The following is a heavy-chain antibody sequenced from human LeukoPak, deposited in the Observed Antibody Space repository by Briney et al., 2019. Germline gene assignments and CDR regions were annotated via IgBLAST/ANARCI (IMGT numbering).Heavy chain of an antibody. D-gene: IGHD6-13*01. CDR3: AILPGYSSSWYEVDY. CDR1: GFTFSSYA. Sequence: GGSLRLSCAASGFTFSSYAMSWVRQAPGKGLEWVSAISGSGGSTYYADSVKGRFTISRDNSKNTLYLQMDSLRAEDTAVYYCAILPGYSSSWYEVDYWGQGTLVTVSS. V-gene: IGHV3-23*01. J-gene: IGHJ4*02. CDR2: ISGSGGST.